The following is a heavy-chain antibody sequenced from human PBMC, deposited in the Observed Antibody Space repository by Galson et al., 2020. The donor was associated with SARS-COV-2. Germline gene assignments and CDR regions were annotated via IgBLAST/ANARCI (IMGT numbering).Heavy chain of an antibody. CDR1: GFTFDDYA. J-gene: IGHJ4*02. Sequence: GGSLRLSCAASGFTFDDYAMHWVRQAPGKGLEWVSGISWNSGSIGYADSVKGRFTISRDNAKNSLYLQMNSLRAEDTALYYCAKDGRGYNSFDFDYWGQGTLVTVSS. CDR3: AKDGRGYNSFDFDY. D-gene: IGHD5-12*01. CDR2: ISWNSGSI. V-gene: IGHV3-9*01.